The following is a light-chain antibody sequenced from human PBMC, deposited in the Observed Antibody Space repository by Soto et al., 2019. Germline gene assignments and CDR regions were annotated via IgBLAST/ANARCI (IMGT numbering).Light chain of an antibody. CDR1: SSDVGGHNS. J-gene: IGLJ1*01. Sequence: QSVLTQPASVSGSPGQSITISCTGTSSDVGGHNSVSWYRQDPGKAPKLMIYDVSNRPSGVSDRFSGSKSGYTASLTISGLQAEDEADYFCCSYAGSFTYVFGTGTKVTVL. V-gene: IGLV2-23*02. CDR3: CSYAGSFTYV. CDR2: DVS.